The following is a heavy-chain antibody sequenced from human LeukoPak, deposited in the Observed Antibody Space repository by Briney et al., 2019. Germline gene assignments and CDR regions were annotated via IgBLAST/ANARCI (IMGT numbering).Heavy chain of an antibody. CDR2: ITSGSSYR. J-gene: IGHJ4*02. CDR1: GFTFSSYN. V-gene: IGHV3-21*04. Sequence: GGSLRLSCAASGFTFSSYNMNWVRQAPGKGLEWVSSITSGSSYRFYADSVKGRFTISRDNAKNSLYLQMNSLRAEDTAVYYCARDLKMGYSSGRYSWGTGSSNDYWGQGTLVTVSS. CDR3: ARDLKMGYSSGRYSWGTGSSNDY. D-gene: IGHD6-19*01.